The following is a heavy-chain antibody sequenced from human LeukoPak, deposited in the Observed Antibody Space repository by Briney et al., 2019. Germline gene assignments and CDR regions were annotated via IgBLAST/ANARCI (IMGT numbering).Heavy chain of an antibody. D-gene: IGHD4-17*01. V-gene: IGHV4-4*07. CDR2: INISRT. CDR3: ARLGHYGASLDY. J-gene: IGHJ4*02. CDR1: GVSISSYY. Sequence: PSETLSLTCTVSGVSISSYYWSCIRQPAGKGLEWIGRINISRTNYNPSLKSRVTMSVDTSKNQFSLKLRSVTAADTAVYYCARLGHYGASLDYWGQGTLVTVSS.